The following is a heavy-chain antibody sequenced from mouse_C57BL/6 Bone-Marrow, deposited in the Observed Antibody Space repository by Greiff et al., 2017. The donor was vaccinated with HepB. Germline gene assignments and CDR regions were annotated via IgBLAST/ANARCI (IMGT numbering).Heavy chain of an antibody. D-gene: IGHD2-13*01. Sequence: QVQLKQPGAELVKPGASVKLSCKASGYTFTSYWMHWVKQRPGQGLEWIGMIHPNSGSTNYTEKFKSKATLTVDKSSSTAYMQLSSLTSEDSAVYYCARYGDGGFAYWGQGTLVTVSA. CDR1: GYTFTSYW. CDR3: ARYGDGGFAY. CDR2: IHPNSGST. V-gene: IGHV1-64*01. J-gene: IGHJ3*01.